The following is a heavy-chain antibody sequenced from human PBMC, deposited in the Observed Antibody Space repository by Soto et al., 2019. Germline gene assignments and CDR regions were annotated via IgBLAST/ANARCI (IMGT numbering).Heavy chain of an antibody. J-gene: IGHJ4*02. CDR2: ISGSSRTT. Sequence: EVKLVESGGGFVQPWGSLKLSCAASGFAFSSYSMNWVRQAPGKGLEWVSYISGSSRTTSYADSVKGRFTISRDTAKKSLFLQMNSLTDDDTAVYYCARSYNDYGCFDDWGQGALVTVS. CDR1: GFAFSSYS. D-gene: IGHD4-17*01. CDR3: ARSYNDYGCFDD. V-gene: IGHV3-48*02.